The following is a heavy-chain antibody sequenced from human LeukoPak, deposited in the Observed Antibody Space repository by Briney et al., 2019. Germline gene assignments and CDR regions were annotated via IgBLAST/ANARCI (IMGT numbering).Heavy chain of an antibody. CDR2: ISGSGGST. J-gene: IGHJ4*02. Sequence: PGGSLRLSCAASGFTFSSYAMSWVRQAPGKGLEWVSDISGSGGSTYYADSVKGRFTISRDSSKNTLYLQMNSLRAEDTAVYYCAKVDYGDLPFDYWGQGTLVTVSS. CDR3: AKVDYGDLPFDY. CDR1: GFTFSSYA. V-gene: IGHV3-23*01. D-gene: IGHD4-17*01.